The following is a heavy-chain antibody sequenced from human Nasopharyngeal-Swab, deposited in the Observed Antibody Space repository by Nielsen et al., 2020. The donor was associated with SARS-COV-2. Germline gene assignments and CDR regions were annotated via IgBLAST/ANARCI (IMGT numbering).Heavy chain of an antibody. V-gene: IGHV3-23*01. Sequence: GESLKISCAASGFTFSSYAMSWVRQAPGKGLEWVSAISGSGGSTYYADSVKGRFTISRDNSKNTLFLQMNSLRAEDTALYYCVKGSTQYFFYYYMDVWGKGTTVTVSS. CDR1: GFTFSSYA. CDR3: VKGSTQYFFYYYMDV. CDR2: ISGSGGST. J-gene: IGHJ6*03.